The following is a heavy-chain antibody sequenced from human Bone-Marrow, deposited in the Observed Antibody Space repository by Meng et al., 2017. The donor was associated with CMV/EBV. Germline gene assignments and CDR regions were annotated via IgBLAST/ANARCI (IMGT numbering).Heavy chain of an antibody. CDR3: ARDADIVVVPAAMPVYGMDV. D-gene: IGHD2-2*01. CDR1: GYTFTSYG. CDR2: ISAYNGNT. Sequence: ASVKVSCKASGYTFTSYGISWVRQAPGQGLEWMGWISAYNGNTNYAQKLQGRVTMTTDTSTSTAYMELRSLRSDDTAVYYCARDADIVVVPAAMPVYGMDVWGQGITVTVAS. J-gene: IGHJ6*02. V-gene: IGHV1-18*01.